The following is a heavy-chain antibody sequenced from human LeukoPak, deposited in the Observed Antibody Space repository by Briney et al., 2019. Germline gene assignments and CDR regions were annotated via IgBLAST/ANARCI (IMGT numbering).Heavy chain of an antibody. J-gene: IGHJ4*02. Sequence: SGESLKISCKGSGYSFTSYWIGWVRQMPGKGLEWMGIIYPGDSDTRYSPSFQGQVTISADKSISTAYLQWSSLKASDTAMYYCARWTYYYDSSFYQIDYWGQGTLVTVSS. D-gene: IGHD3-22*01. CDR3: ARWTYYYDSSFYQIDY. CDR1: GYSFTSYW. V-gene: IGHV5-51*01. CDR2: IYPGDSDT.